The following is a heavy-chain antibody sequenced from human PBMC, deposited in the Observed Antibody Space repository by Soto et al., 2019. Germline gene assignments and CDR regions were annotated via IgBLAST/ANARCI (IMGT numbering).Heavy chain of an antibody. Sequence: KTSETLSLTCDVSGYSISSGYYWGWIRQPPGKGLEWVASIYQSGSTYYNPSLNSRVTISLDTSKNQFSLNLSSVTAADTAVYYCARISGLPVTRGVPIMFDYWGQGVLVTVSS. CDR1: GYSISSGYY. J-gene: IGHJ4*02. D-gene: IGHD3-10*01. V-gene: IGHV4-38-2*01. CDR3: ARISGLPVTRGVPIMFDY. CDR2: IYQSGST.